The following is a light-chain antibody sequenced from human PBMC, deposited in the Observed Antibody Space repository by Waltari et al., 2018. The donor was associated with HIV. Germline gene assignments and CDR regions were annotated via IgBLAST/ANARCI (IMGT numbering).Light chain of an antibody. J-gene: IGLJ3*02. CDR1: NIGSKS. Sequence: SNVLTQPPSVSVAPGQTARITCGGNNIGSKSVHWYQQKPGQAPVVVVFDDSDRPSGIPERFSRSDSANTATLTISTVEAGDEADYYCQVWDSRRDWVFGGGTKLTVL. V-gene: IGLV3-21*02. CDR2: DDS. CDR3: QVWDSRRDWV.